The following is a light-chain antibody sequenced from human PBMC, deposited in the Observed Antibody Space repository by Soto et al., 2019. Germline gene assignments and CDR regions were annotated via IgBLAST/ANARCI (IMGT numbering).Light chain of an antibody. Sequence: EIVMTQSPATLSVSPGERATLSCRASQSVSSNLAWYQQKPGQAPRLLIYGASTRATGIPARFSGSRSGTEFSLTISSLQSEDFAVYYCQQYNNWPFTFGPGNKVDIK. J-gene: IGKJ3*01. CDR3: QQYNNWPFT. V-gene: IGKV3-15*01. CDR1: QSVSSN. CDR2: GAS.